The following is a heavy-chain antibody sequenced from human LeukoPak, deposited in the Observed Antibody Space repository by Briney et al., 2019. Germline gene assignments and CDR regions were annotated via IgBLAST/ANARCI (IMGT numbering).Heavy chain of an antibody. J-gene: IGHJ6*03. CDR2: ISGSGGST. Sequence: GGSLRLSCAASGFTFSSYAMSWVRQAPGKGLEWVSAISGSGGSTYYADSVKGRFTMYRDNTKNTLYLQMNSLRAEDTAVYYCAKRYYYDSSGYYYYYYMDVWSKGTTVTVSS. D-gene: IGHD3-22*01. CDR3: AKRYYYDSSGYYYYYYMDV. CDR1: GFTFSSYA. V-gene: IGHV3-23*01.